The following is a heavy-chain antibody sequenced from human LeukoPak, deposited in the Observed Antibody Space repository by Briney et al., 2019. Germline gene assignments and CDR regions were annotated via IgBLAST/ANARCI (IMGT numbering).Heavy chain of an antibody. CDR3: ARLRKYYYDSSGLQN. D-gene: IGHD3-22*01. Sequence: SETLSLTCAVYGGSFSGYYWSWIRQPPGKGLEWIGEINHSGSTNYNPSLKSRVTISVDTSKNQFSLKLSSVTAADTAVYYCARLRKYYYDSSGLQNWGQGTMVTVSS. CDR2: INHSGST. V-gene: IGHV4-34*01. J-gene: IGHJ3*01. CDR1: GGSFSGYY.